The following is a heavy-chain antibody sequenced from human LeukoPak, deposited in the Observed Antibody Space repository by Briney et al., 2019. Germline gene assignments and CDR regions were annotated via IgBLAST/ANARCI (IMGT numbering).Heavy chain of an antibody. CDR2: IYHSGST. D-gene: IGHD2-2*02. CDR1: GGSLSSGGYY. Sequence: SQTLSLTCTVSGGSLSSGGYYWSWIRQPPGKGLEWIGYIYHSGSTYYNPSLKSRVTISVDRSKNQFSLKLGSVTAADTAVYYCARDLWNCSSTSCYTDAFDIWGQGTMVTVSS. J-gene: IGHJ3*02. V-gene: IGHV4-30-2*01. CDR3: ARDLWNCSSTSCYTDAFDI.